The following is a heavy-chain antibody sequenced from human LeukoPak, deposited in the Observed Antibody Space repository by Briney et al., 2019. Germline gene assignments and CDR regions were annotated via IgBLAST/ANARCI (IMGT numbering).Heavy chain of an antibody. D-gene: IGHD3-10*01. J-gene: IGHJ4*02. CDR1: GFNFNDSV. V-gene: IGHV3-33*01. CDR3: ARDGYYGSGRPFDY. Sequence: PGRSLRLSCAASGFNFNDSVMHWVRQAPGKGLEWVAVIWYDGSEKYYADSVKGRLTISRDNSKNTLYLQMNSLRADDTAVYYCARDGYYGSGRPFDYWGQGALVSVSS. CDR2: IWYDGSEK.